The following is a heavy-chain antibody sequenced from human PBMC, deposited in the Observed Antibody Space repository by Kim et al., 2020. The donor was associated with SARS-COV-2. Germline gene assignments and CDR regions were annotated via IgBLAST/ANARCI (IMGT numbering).Heavy chain of an antibody. CDR1: GFTFSSYG. J-gene: IGHJ4*02. CDR3: AKLRLSEGGFDY. D-gene: IGHD3-16*01. Sequence: GGSLRLSCAASGFTFSSYGMHWVRQAPGKGLEWVAVISYDGSNKYYADSVKGRFTISRDNSKNTLYLQMNSLRAEDTAVYYCAKLRLSEGGFDYWGQGTLVTVS. V-gene: IGHV3-30*18. CDR2: ISYDGSNK.